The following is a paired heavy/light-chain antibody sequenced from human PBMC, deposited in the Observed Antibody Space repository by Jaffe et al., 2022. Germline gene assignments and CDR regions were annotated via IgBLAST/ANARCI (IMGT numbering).Light chain of an antibody. Sequence: QSLLTQPPSASGTPGQRVTISCSGSSSNIGGNFVYWYQQLPGTAPKLLIYWNDRRPSGVPDRFSGSKSGTSASLAISGLRSEDEADYYCSAWDDSLSVVVFGGGTKLTVL. J-gene: IGLJ2*01. CDR2: WND. CDR3: SAWDDSLSVVV. CDR1: SSNIGGNF. V-gene: IGLV1-47*01.
Heavy chain of an antibody. CDR2: IYYSGST. D-gene: IGHD3-16*01. CDR3: ARDGDSIMISVGGDADMPLKI. J-gene: IGHJ3*02. Sequence: QVQLQESGPGLVKPSETLSLTCTVSGGSLTNHYWSWIRQTPEKGLEWIGYIYYSGSTNYNPSLKSRVSMSIDASKNQFSLSLTSVTAADTAVYYCARDGDSIMISVGGDADMPLKIWGQGTMVTVSS. CDR1: GGSLTNHY. V-gene: IGHV4-59*11.